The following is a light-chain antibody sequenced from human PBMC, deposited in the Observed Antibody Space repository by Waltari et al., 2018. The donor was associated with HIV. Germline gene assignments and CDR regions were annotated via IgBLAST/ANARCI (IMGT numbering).Light chain of an antibody. CDR3: SSYTASSTLVI. CDR2: EVT. CDR1: SSDIGGYNY. J-gene: IGLJ2*01. Sequence: QSALTQPASVSGSPGQSITISCTGTSSDIGGYNYVSWFQQHPGKAPKLVIYEVTNRPSGVSNRFSGSKSGNTASLTISGLQAEDEADYHCSSYTASSTLVIFGGWTKLTVL. V-gene: IGLV2-14*03.